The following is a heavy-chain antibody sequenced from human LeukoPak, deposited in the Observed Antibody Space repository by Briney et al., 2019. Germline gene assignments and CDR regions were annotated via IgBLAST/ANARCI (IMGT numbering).Heavy chain of an antibody. V-gene: IGHV3-23*01. CDR3: AKVVGATPAAAFDI. Sequence: GGSLRLSCAASGFTFSSYGMSWVRQAPGKGLEWVSAISGSGGSTYYADSGKGRFTTSRDNSKNTLYLQMNSLRAEDTAVYYCAKVVGATPAAAFDIWGQGTMVTLSS. CDR2: ISGSGGST. J-gene: IGHJ3*02. D-gene: IGHD1-26*01. CDR1: GFTFSSYG.